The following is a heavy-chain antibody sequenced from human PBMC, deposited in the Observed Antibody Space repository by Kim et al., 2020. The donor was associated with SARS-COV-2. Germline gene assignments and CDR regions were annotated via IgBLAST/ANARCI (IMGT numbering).Heavy chain of an antibody. D-gene: IGHD6-13*01. CDR1: GFTFDDYT. CDR2: ISWDGGST. V-gene: IGHV3-43*01. Sequence: GGSLRLSCAASGFTFDDYTMHWVRQAPGKGLEWVSLISWDGGSTYYADSVKGRFTFSRDNSKNSLYLQMNSLRTEDTALYYCAKDSRAGPFDYWGQGTLVTVSS. CDR3: AKDSRAGPFDY. J-gene: IGHJ4*02.